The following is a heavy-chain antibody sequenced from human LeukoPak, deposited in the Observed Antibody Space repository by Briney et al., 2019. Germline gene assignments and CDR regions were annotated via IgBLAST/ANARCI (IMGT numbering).Heavy chain of an antibody. V-gene: IGHV3-74*01. CDR1: GFTFSSHW. Sequence: GGSLRLSCAASGFTFSSHWMHWVRQAPGEGLVWVSGIHSDGSSTSYADSVKGRFTISRDNAKNTLYVQMNSLRAEDTAVYYCVRESSLKYWGQGTLVTVSS. CDR2: IHSDGSST. CDR3: VRESSLKY. D-gene: IGHD6-19*01. J-gene: IGHJ4*02.